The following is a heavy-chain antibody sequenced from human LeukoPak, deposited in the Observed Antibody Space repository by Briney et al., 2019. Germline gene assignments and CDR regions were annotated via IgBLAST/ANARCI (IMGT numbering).Heavy chain of an antibody. D-gene: IGHD3-10*01. CDR3: AKGHGSGSYYWAFDY. V-gene: IGHV4-4*02. J-gene: IGHJ4*02. Sequence: SETLSLTCAVSGGSISSSNWWSWVRQPPGKGLEWIGEIYHSGSTNYNPSLKSRVTISVDTSKNQFSLKLSSVTAADTAVYYCAKGHGSGSYYWAFDYWGQGTLVTVSS. CDR1: GGSISSSNW. CDR2: IYHSGST.